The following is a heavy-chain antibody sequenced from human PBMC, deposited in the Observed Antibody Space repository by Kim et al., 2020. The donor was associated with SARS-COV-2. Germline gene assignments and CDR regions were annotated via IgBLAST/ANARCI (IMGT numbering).Heavy chain of an antibody. CDR1: GFTFSNAW. CDR2: IKSKTDGGTT. CDR3: LLEIMITFGELAEDAFDI. V-gene: IGHV3-15*01. D-gene: IGHD3-16*01. Sequence: GGSLRLSCAASGFTFSNAWMSWVRQAPGKGLEWVGRIKSKTDGGTTDYAAPVKGRFTISRDDSKNTLYLQMNSLKTEDTAVYYCLLEIMITFGELAEDAFDIWGQGTMVTVSS. J-gene: IGHJ3*02.